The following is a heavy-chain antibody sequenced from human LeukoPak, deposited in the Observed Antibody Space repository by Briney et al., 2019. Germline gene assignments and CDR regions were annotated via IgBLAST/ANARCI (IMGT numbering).Heavy chain of an antibody. CDR3: ASDYTMTHAFDI. J-gene: IGHJ3*02. CDR1: GGSISSYY. CDR2: IYYTGST. V-gene: IGHV4-59*01. Sequence: WETLSLTCTVSGGSISSYYWSWIRQPPGKGLEWIGYIYYTGSTNYNPSLKSRVTISVDTSKNQVSIKLSSVTAADTAVYYCASDYTMTHAFDIWGQGTMVTVSS. D-gene: IGHD3-22*01.